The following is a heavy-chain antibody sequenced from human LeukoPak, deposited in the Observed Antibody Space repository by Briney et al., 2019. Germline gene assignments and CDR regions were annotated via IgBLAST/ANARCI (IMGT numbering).Heavy chain of an antibody. J-gene: IGHJ6*02. CDR3: ARLLPLQGGDV. D-gene: IGHD2-15*01. Sequence: PSETLSLTCAVYGASFTGYYWSWFCQPPGKGLEWIGEINHSGGTNYNPSLKSRVTISLDTPNNQFSLKLSSVTAADTAVYYCARLLPLQGGDVWGQGTTVTVSS. V-gene: IGHV4-34*01. CDR2: INHSGGT. CDR1: GASFTGYY.